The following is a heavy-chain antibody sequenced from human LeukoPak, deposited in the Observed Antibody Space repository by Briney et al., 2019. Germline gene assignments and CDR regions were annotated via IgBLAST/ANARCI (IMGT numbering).Heavy chain of an antibody. CDR1: GFTSSSYS. V-gene: IGHV3-49*04. J-gene: IGHJ6*03. Sequence: GGSLRLSCAASGFTSSSYSTNWVRQAPGKGLEWVGFIRSKAYGGTTEYAASVKGRFTISRDDSKSIAYLQMNSLKTEDTAVYYCTRTNYGDDYYYYYYMDVWGKGTTVTISS. CDR3: TRTNYGDDYYYYYYMDV. D-gene: IGHD4-17*01. CDR2: IRSKAYGGTT.